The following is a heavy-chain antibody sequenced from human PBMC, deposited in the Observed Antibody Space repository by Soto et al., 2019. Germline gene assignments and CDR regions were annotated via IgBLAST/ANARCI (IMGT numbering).Heavy chain of an antibody. D-gene: IGHD3-10*01. CDR3: VREEASGSSGLTYHYYYNGMDV. CDR1: GFTFSRYN. J-gene: IGHJ6*02. CDR2: VTTSGDTM. Sequence: PGGSLRLSCVASGFTFSRYNMHWVRQAPGKGLEWVAYVTTSGDTMFYADSVEGRFAISRDVAKNSVHLQMNSLGDEDTAVYHCVREEASGSSGLTYHYYYNGMDVWGQGTTVTVSS. V-gene: IGHV3-48*02.